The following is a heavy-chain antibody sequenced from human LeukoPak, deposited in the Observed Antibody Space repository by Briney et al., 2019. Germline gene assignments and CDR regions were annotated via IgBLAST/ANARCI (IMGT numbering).Heavy chain of an antibody. V-gene: IGHV3-43D*03. CDR3: ARGKTSDDIIEDAFDI. CDR2: ITWDGGST. J-gene: IGHJ3*02. D-gene: IGHD3-9*01. Sequence: GGSLRLSCAASGFTFDDYAMCWARQAPGKGLEWVSPITWDGGSTYFADSVKDRFTISRDYSQNTLLLQMNSLRAEDTALYYCARGKTSDDIIEDAFDIWGQGTMVAVSS. CDR1: GFTFDDYA.